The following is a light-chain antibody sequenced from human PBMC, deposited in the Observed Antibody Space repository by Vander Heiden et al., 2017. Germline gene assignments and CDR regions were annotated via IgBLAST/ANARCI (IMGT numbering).Light chain of an antibody. CDR3: RQAKQSPQT. V-gene: IGKV2-28*01. J-gene: IGKJ1*01. CDR2: LGS. Sequence: DIVMTQSPLSLPVTPGEPASISCRSSQSLLHSNGYNYLYWYLQKPGQSPQLLIYLGSNRASGVPDRFSGSGSGTDFTLNISRVEAEDVGVYYCRQAKQSPQTFGQGTKVEIK. CDR1: QSLLHSNGYNY.